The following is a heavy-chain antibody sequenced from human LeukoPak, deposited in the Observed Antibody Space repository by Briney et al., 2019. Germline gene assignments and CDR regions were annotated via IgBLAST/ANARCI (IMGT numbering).Heavy chain of an antibody. J-gene: IGHJ2*01. CDR3: ARASRYCSSTSCHRYWYFDL. CDR2: ISSSSSYI. CDR1: GFTFSSYS. D-gene: IGHD2-2*01. V-gene: IGHV3-21*01. Sequence: GGSLRLSCAASGFTFSSYSMNWVRQAPGKGLEWVSSISSSSSYIYYADSVKGRFTISRDNAKNSLYLQMNSLGAEDTAVYHCARASRYCSSTSCHRYWYFDLWGRGTLVTVSS.